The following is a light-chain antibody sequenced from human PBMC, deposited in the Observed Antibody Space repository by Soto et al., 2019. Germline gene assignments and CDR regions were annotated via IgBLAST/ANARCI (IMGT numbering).Light chain of an antibody. CDR3: QQYFRWPPWT. CDR2: GAS. V-gene: IGKV3-15*01. J-gene: IGKJ1*01. CDR1: QSVSTD. Sequence: EVLVTQSPATLSVSPGEGVTLSCRASQSVSTDLARYQQKPGQAPRLLIYGASIRAIGVPDRFSGSGSGTDFTFTISSLQSEDSAIYYCQQYFRWPPWTFGQGTKVDIK.